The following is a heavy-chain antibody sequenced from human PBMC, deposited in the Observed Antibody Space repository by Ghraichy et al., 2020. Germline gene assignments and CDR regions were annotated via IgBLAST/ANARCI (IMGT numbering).Heavy chain of an antibody. D-gene: IGHD2-8*02. Sequence: SGPTLVKPTQTLTLTCTFSGFSLSATGVGVGWSRQPPGKALEWLALIFYNDEERYNPSLNSRLNIAKDTSKNYVVLTMTNMDPVDTATYYCAHEGYGSDNWFDAWGQGILVTVSS. V-gene: IGHV2-5*01. CDR3: AHEGYGSDNWFDA. CDR2: IFYNDEE. J-gene: IGHJ5*02. CDR1: GFSLSATGVG.